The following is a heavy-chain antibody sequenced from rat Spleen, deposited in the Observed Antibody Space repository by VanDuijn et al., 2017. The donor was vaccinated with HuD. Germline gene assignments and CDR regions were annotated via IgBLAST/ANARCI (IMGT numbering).Heavy chain of an antibody. CDR3: ARHDSALDY. Sequence: EVQLVESGGGLVQPGRSLKLSCAASGFTFSDYYMAWVRQAPKKGLEWVASITYEGSSNYYGDSVKGRFTISRDNAKSTLYLQMNSLRSEDTATYYCARHDSALDYWGQGVMVTVSS. J-gene: IGHJ2*01. D-gene: IGHD3-3*01. CDR1: GFTFSDYY. CDR2: ITYEGSSN. V-gene: IGHV5-22*01.